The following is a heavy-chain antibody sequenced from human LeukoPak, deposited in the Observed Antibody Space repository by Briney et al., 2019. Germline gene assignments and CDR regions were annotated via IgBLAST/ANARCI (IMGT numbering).Heavy chain of an antibody. D-gene: IGHD1-26*01. Sequence: GGSLRLSCAASGFTFSSYPMNWVRQALGKGLEWVSAISNSASTYYADSVKGRFTISRDNSKNTLYLQMNSLRAEDTAIYYCAKDIPISGSYFHWGQGTLVTVSP. V-gene: IGHV3-23*01. CDR3: AKDIPISGSYFH. CDR1: GFTFSSYP. J-gene: IGHJ4*02. CDR2: ISNSAST.